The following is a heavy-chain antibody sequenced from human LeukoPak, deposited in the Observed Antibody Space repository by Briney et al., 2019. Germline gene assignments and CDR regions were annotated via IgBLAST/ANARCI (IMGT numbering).Heavy chain of an antibody. V-gene: IGHV3-53*01. D-gene: IGHD4-23*01. J-gene: IGHJ4*02. CDR3: ARDGMTTVGGFDY. CDR2: IYSGDKT. CDR1: GFTVSSNN. Sequence: PGGSLRLSCAASGFTVSSNNINWVRQAPGKGLEWVSVIYSGDKTYYADPVKGRFTISRDNSKNTLYLQMNSLRAEDTAVYYCARDGMTTVGGFDYWGQGTLVTVSS.